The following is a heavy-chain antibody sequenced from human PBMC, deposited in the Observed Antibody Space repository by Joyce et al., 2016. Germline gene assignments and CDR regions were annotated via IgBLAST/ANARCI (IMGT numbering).Heavy chain of an antibody. CDR1: GFSVSNTF. J-gene: IGHJ4*02. V-gene: IGHV3-53*01. CDR2: VNSGGRT. Sequence: EVQLVESGGGLIQPGGSLRLSCVASGFSVSNTFMSWVRQAPGKGRECGSVVNSGGRTSYAVSVKGRFSISRDNSKNTLFLQMNSLRADDTAIYYCARGGPGLYSSPFDYWGQGTLVTVSS. CDR3: ARGGPGLYSSPFDY. D-gene: IGHD6-13*01.